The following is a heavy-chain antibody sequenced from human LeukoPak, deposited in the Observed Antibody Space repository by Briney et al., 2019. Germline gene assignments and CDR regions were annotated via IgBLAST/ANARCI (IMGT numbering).Heavy chain of an antibody. D-gene: IGHD5-18*01. CDR3: ARASGYSYGYGSFDY. V-gene: IGHV4-34*01. CDR2: INHSGST. J-gene: IGHJ4*02. Sequence: SETLSLTCAVYGGSFSGYYWSWIRQPPGKGLEWIGEINHSGSTNYNPSLKSRVTISVDTSKNQFSLKLSSVTAADTAMYYCARASGYSYGYGSFDYWGQGTLVTVSS. CDR1: GGSFSGYY.